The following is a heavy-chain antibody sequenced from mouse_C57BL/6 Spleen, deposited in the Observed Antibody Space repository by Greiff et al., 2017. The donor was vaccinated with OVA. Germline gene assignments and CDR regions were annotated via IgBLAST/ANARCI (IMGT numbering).Heavy chain of an antibody. V-gene: IGHV1-55*01. Sequence: QVHVKQPGAELVKPGASVKMSCKASGYTFTSYWITWVKQRPGQGLEWIGDIYPGSGSTNYNEKFKSKATLTVDTSSSTAYMQLSSLTSEDSAVYYRARSRYYGSSYDWYFDVWGTGTTVTVSS. D-gene: IGHD1-1*01. J-gene: IGHJ1*03. CDR1: GYTFTSYW. CDR3: ARSRYYGSSYDWYFDV. CDR2: IYPGSGST.